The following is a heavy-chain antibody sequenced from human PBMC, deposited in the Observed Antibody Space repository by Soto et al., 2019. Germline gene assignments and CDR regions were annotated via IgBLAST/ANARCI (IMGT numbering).Heavy chain of an antibody. D-gene: IGHD6-19*01. Sequence: SETLSLTCTVSGGSISSGGYYWSWIRQHPGKGLEWIGYIYYSGSTYYNPSLKSRVTISVDTSKNQFSLKLSSVTAADTAVYYCAREQGSSGWYRYYFDYWGQGTLVTVSS. CDR2: IYYSGST. V-gene: IGHV4-31*03. CDR3: AREQGSSGWYRYYFDY. J-gene: IGHJ4*02. CDR1: GGSISSGGYY.